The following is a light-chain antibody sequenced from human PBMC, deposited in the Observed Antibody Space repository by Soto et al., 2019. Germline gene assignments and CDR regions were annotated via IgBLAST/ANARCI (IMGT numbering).Light chain of an antibody. CDR2: GAS. CDR3: HQYDSSPVT. Sequence: EIVLTQSPGTLSLSPGERATLSCRASQSVSSSYLAWYQQKPGQAPRLLIYGASSRATGIPDRFSGSGSGTDFTLTISRREPEDFAVYYSHQYDSSPVTFGQGTKVEIK. V-gene: IGKV3-20*01. J-gene: IGKJ1*01. CDR1: QSVSSSY.